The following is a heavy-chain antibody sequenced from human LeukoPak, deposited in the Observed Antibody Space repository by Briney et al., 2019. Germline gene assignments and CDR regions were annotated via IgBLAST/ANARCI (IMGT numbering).Heavy chain of an antibody. CDR2: INHSGST. V-gene: IGHV4-34*01. CDR1: GGSFSGYY. J-gene: IGHJ4*02. Sequence: SETLSLTCAVYGGSFSGYYWSWIHQPPGKGLEWIGEINHSGSTNYNPSLKSRVTISVDTSKNQFSLKLSSVTAADTAVYYCAATTGKGGYWGQGTLVTVSS. CDR3: AATTGKGGY. D-gene: IGHD1-14*01.